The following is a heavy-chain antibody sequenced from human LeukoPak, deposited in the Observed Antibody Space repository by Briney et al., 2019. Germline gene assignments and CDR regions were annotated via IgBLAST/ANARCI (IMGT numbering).Heavy chain of an antibody. J-gene: IGHJ4*02. CDR3: AREGYSTAAGGFDY. CDR1: GFTVSSNY. CDR2: IYSGGST. Sequence: GGSLRLSCAASGFTVSSNYMSWVRQAPGRGLEWVSVIYSGGSTYYADSVKGRFTISRDNSKNTLYLQMNSLRAEDTAVYYCAREGYSTAAGGFDYWGQGTLVTVSS. D-gene: IGHD6-13*01. V-gene: IGHV3-66*01.